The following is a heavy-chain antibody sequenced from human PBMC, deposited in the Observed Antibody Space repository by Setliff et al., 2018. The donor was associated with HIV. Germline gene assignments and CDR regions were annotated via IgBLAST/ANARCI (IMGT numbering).Heavy chain of an antibody. J-gene: IGHJ4*02. CDR3: ARVRGGAYCGGDCYWYFDY. Sequence: ASVKVSCKASGYTFTSYGISWVRQAPGQGLEWMGWISAYNGNTNYAQKLQGRVTMTTDTSTSTAYMELRSLRSDDTAVYYCARVRGGAYCGGDCYWYFDYWGQGTLVTVSS. CDR1: GYTFTSYG. V-gene: IGHV1-18*01. D-gene: IGHD2-21*01. CDR2: ISAYNGNT.